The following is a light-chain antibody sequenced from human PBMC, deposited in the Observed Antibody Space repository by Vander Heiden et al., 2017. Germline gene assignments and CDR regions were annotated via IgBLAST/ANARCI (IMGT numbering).Light chain of an antibody. CDR1: QNIINY. CDR2: SAS. J-gene: IGKJ2*01. CDR3: QQCDSTRLT. Sequence: DIQMTQSPSSLSASEGDRVTITCRTSQNIINYLSWYQQKPGKAPKLLIFSASSLQTGVPSRFSGSGTGTDFTLTISRLKPEDFATYYCQQCDSTRLTFGQGTKLEIK. V-gene: IGKV1-39*01.